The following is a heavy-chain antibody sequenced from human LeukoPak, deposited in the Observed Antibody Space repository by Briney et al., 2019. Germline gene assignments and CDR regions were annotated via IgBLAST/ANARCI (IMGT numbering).Heavy chain of an antibody. CDR2: IHPSDGVT. CDR3: ARDNIGSSGWTGLGF. CDR1: GYTFTSHC. D-gene: IGHD6-19*01. Sequence: GASVQVSCKASGYTFTSHCIHWVRQAPGQGLAWMGLIHPSDGVTTYAQNFQGRVTVTRDTSTSTVYMELSSLRSEDTAVYYCARDNIGSSGWTGLGFWGQGTLVTVSS. J-gene: IGHJ4*02. V-gene: IGHV1-46*01.